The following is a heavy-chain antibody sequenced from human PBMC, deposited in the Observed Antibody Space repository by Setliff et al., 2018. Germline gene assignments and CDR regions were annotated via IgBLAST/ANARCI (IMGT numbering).Heavy chain of an antibody. J-gene: IGHJ6*03. CDR1: GYTFTGYY. CDR2: INPNSGGT. V-gene: IGHV1-2*02. CDR3: ARDGDILTTYYIYYYYMDV. D-gene: IGHD3-9*01. Sequence: ASVKVSCKASGYTFTGYYIHWVRQAPGQGLEYMGWINPNSGGTNYAPKFQGRVTMTRDMSISTVYMEVSRLRSDDTAVYFCARDGDILTTYYIYYYYMDVWGKGTTVTVSS.